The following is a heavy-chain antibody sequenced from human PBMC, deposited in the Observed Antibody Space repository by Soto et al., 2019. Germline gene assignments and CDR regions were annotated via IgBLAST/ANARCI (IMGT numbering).Heavy chain of an antibody. D-gene: IGHD4-17*01. Sequence: EGQLLQSGGCPVQPGESLRVSCAASGFTFSSSGMSWVRQAPGKGLEWVSSISVRGDYRYYADSVKGRFTISRDNSKNTLYLQMNSLTAEDTAVFYCANHGGFDFWGQGTMVAVSS. CDR1: GFTFSSSG. J-gene: IGHJ3*01. CDR3: ANHGGFDF. V-gene: IGHV3-23*01. CDR2: ISVRGDYR.